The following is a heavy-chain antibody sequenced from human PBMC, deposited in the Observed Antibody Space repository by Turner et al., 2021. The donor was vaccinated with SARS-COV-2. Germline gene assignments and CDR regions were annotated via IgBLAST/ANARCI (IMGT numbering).Heavy chain of an antibody. CDR1: GYTLTELS. D-gene: IGHD3-9*01. Sequence: QVQLVQSGAEVKKPGASVKVSCKVSGYTLTELSMHWVRQAPGKGLGWMGCCDHKDGETISEEQFQGRVTMTGDTSTDATYMELSSLRSEDTGVYYCATDDIVTGDYTSFDNWGQGTLVTVSS. V-gene: IGHV1-24*01. CDR2: CDHKDGET. J-gene: IGHJ4*02. CDR3: ATDDIVTGDYTSFDN.